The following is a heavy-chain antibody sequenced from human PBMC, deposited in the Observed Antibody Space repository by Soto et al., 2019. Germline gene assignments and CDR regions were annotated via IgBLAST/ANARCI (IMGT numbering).Heavy chain of an antibody. V-gene: IGHV1-69*13. CDR1: GGTFSSYA. J-gene: IGHJ3*02. CDR2: IIPIFGTA. Sequence: ASVKVSCKASGGTFSSYAISWVRQAPGQGLEWMGGIIPIFGTANYAQKFQGRVTITADESTSTAYMELSSLRSEDTAVYYCARLIPLTGYYYDAFDIWGQGTMVTVSS. CDR3: ARLIPLTGYYYDAFDI. D-gene: IGHD3-9*01.